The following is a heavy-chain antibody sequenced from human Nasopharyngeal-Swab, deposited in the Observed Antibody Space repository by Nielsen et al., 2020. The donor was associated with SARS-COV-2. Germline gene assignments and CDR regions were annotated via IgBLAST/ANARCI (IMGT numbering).Heavy chain of an antibody. J-gene: IGHJ6*02. CDR3: ARHRVLLLWFGENYYYGMDV. CDR1: GGSISSGGYY. Sequence: SETLSLTCTVSGGSISSGGYYWSRIRQHPGKGLEWIGYIYYSGSTYYNPSLKSRVTISVDTSKNQFSLKLSSVTAADTAVYYCARHRVLLLWFGENYYYGMDVWGQGTTVTVSS. V-gene: IGHV4-31*03. D-gene: IGHD3-10*01. CDR2: IYYSGST.